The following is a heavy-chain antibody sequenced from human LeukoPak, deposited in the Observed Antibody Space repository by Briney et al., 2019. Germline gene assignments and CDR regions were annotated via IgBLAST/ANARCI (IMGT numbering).Heavy chain of an antibody. CDR3: ARDRSMITFGGVIVSLGGPIDY. J-gene: IGHJ4*02. CDR1: GFTVSSNY. CDR2: IYSGGST. D-gene: IGHD3-16*02. Sequence: GGSLRLSCAASGFTVSSNYMSWVRQAPGKGLEWVSVIYSGGSTYYADSVKGRFTISRDNSKNTLYLQMNSLRAEDTAVYYCARDRSMITFGGVIVSLGGPIDYWGQGTLVTVSS. V-gene: IGHV3-66*01.